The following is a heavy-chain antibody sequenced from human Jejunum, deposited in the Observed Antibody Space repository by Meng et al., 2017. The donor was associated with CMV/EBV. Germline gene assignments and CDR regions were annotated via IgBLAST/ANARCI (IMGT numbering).Heavy chain of an antibody. J-gene: IGHJ2*01. D-gene: IGHD1-26*01. CDR2: VDPEDGET. Sequence: CKISGNTSTDHYIHWIKEAPGKGLEWMGLVDPEDGETRYADKSQGRVTISADTSTKTIYVDLSSLRSEDTAVYFCALGLYSSSWYFDLWGRGTLVTVSS. CDR3: ALGLYSSSWYFDL. V-gene: IGHV1-69-2*01. CDR1: GNTSTDHY.